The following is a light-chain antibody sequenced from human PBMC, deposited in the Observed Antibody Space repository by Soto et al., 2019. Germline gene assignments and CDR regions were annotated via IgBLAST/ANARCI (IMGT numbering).Light chain of an antibody. V-gene: IGKV1-5*01. CDR1: QTISSW. CDR3: QQYNSFSRYT. J-gene: IGKJ5*01. Sequence: DIQMTQSPSTLSGSVGDRVTITCRASQTISSWLAWYQQKPGKAPKLLIYDASSLESGVPSRFSGSGSGTEFTLTISSLQPEDFATYYCQQYNSFSRYTFGQGTRLEIK. CDR2: DAS.